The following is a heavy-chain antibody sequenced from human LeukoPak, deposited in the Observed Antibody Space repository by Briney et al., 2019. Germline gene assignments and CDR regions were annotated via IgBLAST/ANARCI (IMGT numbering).Heavy chain of an antibody. V-gene: IGHV4-59*08. Sequence: SETLSLTCTVSGGSISSYYWTWIRQPPGKGLEWIGYIHYSGSTNYNPSLRSRVTMSVDTSNNQFSLKLSSVTAADTAVYYCARVGELEAFDIWGQGTMVTVSS. J-gene: IGHJ3*02. CDR3: ARVGELEAFDI. CDR1: GGSISSYY. CDR2: IHYSGST. D-gene: IGHD1-26*01.